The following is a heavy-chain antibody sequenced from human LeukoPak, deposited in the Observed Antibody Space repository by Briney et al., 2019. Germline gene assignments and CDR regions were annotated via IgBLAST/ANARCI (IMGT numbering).Heavy chain of an antibody. CDR3: ARELTMIVVVITKGFDP. J-gene: IGHJ5*02. Sequence: GGSLRLSCAASGFTFSSYAMHWVRQAPGKGLEWVAVISYDGSNKYYADSVKGRFTISRDNSKNTLYLQVNSLRAEDTAVYYCARELTMIVVVITKGFDPWGQGTLVTVSS. CDR2: ISYDGSNK. CDR1: GFTFSSYA. V-gene: IGHV3-30-3*01. D-gene: IGHD3-22*01.